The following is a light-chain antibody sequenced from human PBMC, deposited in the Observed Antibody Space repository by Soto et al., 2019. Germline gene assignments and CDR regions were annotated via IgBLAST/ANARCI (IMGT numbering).Light chain of an antibody. CDR1: RSVDTD. V-gene: IGKV3-15*01. J-gene: IGKJ1*01. CDR3: HQSYNRPPWT. CDR2: ATS. Sequence: EILRTQYPATLSVSPGDSSTLSCMASRSVDTDLAWYQQKPGQAPRLLVFATSARATGVPDRFRGSRSGTDFTLTISSLQPEDSATYYCHQSYNRPPWTVGPGTKVEIK.